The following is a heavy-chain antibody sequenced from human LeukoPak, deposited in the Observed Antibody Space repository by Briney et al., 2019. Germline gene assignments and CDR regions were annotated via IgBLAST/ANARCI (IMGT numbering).Heavy chain of an antibody. CDR3: AKEGVTAVVPYYFDY. CDR2: ISSGGGAT. D-gene: IGHD5-18*01. J-gene: IGHJ4*02. CDR1: GLTFNNYA. V-gene: IGHV3-23*01. Sequence: GGSLRLSCAASGLTFNNYAMSWVRQAPGKGLEWVSTISSGGGATYYADSVKGRFTISRDNSKNTLYLQMNSLRAEDTAVYYCAKEGVTAVVPYYFDYWGQGTLVTVSS.